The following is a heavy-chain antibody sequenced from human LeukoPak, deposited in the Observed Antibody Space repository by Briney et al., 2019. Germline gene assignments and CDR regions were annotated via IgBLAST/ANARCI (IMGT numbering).Heavy chain of an antibody. CDR1: GGSISSGYYY. D-gene: IGHD2-21*02. J-gene: IGHJ4*02. Sequence: PSETLSLTCTVSGGSISSGYYYWGWIRQPPGKGLEWIGSIYYSGNTYYNPSLKSRVSISVDTSKNQFSLTLTSVTAADTAVYYCAAVVVSGTPYFDYWGQGTLVTVSS. CDR2: IYYSGNT. CDR3: AAVVVSGTPYFDY. V-gene: IGHV4-39*07.